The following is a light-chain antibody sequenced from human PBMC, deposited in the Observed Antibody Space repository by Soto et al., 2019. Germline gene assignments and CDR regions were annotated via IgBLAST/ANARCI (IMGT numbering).Light chain of an antibody. CDR2: EVS. V-gene: IGLV2-8*01. CDR3: SSYAGSNNYV. J-gene: IGLJ1*01. Sequence: SALTQPPSASGSPGQSVTISCTGTSSDVGAYNYVSWYQFHAGKAPKLIVYEVSKRPSDVPDRFSASKSGNTASLTVSGLQTEDEADYYCSSYAGSNNYVFGIGTKLTVL. CDR1: SSDVGAYNY.